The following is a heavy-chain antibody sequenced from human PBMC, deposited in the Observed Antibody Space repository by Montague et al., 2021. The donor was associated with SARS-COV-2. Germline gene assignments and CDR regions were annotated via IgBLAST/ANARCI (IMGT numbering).Heavy chain of an antibody. CDR2: TYYTSRWHN. Sequence: CAISRDSVSRNGVAWTWIRQSPSRGLEYLGRTYYTSRWHNDQAPSVKGRLTVNPDTSKNQSSLHLNSVTPEDTAVYYCARDGDGWEVPFDFWSQGTLVTVSS. CDR3: ARDGDGWEVPFDF. V-gene: IGHV6-1*01. CDR1: RDSVSRNGVA. D-gene: IGHD1-26*01. J-gene: IGHJ4*01.